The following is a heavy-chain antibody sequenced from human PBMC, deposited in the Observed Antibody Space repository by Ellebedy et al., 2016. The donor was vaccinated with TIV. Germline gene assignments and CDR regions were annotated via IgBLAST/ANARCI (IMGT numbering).Heavy chain of an antibody. V-gene: IGHV3-64D*06. D-gene: IGHD2-2*02. CDR1: GFTFSSFA. Sequence: GESLKISCSASGFTFSSFALHWVRQAPGKGLKHVSAINADGDTYFADSVKGSFTISRDNSKNTLYLQMSSLTTEDTAVYYCVKDLSNTGSYIRPFDYWGQGTLVTVSS. CDR3: VKDLSNTGSYIRPFDY. CDR2: INADGDT. J-gene: IGHJ4*02.